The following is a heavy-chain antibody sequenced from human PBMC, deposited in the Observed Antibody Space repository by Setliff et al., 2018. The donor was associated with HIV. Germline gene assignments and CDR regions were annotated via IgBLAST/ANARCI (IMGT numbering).Heavy chain of an antibody. CDR2: ITSNGGRT. Sequence: GGSLRLSCAASGFTFNNNGMSWVRQAPGKGLEWVSGITSNGGRTGYADSVKGRFTISRDNAKNSLYLQMNSLRAEDTALYYCAREPYYDILTGYLDYWGQGALGTSPQ. CDR3: AREPYYDILTGYLDY. CDR1: GFTFNNNG. J-gene: IGHJ4*02. V-gene: IGHV3-20*04. D-gene: IGHD3-9*01.